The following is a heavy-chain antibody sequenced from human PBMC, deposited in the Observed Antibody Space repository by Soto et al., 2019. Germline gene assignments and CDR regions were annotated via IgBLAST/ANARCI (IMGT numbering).Heavy chain of an antibody. CDR2: IGGNAITT. V-gene: IGHV3-23*01. Sequence: EVQLLESGGGLVQPGGSLRLSCAASGFTFTSFAMTWVRQAPGKGLEWVSTIGGNAITTFYADSVKGRFTISRDNSKNTLYLQMNSLRAEDTAVYYCAIYSYDSSGSRGAYDNWGQGTMVTVSS. D-gene: IGHD3-22*01. CDR1: GFTFTSFA. CDR3: AIYSYDSSGSRGAYDN. J-gene: IGHJ3*02.